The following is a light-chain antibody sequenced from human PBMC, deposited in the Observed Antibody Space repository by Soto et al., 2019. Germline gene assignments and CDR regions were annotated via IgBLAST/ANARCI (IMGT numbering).Light chain of an antibody. CDR2: KAS. CDR1: QTITTW. CDR3: QSYRNFSWT. J-gene: IGKJ1*01. V-gene: IGKV1-5*03. Sequence: DTQITQSPSTLSGSVGDRVTVTCRASQTITTWLAWYQQKRGKAPKFIIYKASTLKSGVPLRFSGSGSGTEFTLTINSLQPDDFATYYCQSYRNFSWTFGQGTKVDIK.